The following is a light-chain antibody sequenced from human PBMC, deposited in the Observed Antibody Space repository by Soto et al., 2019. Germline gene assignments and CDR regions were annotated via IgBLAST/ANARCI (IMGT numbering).Light chain of an antibody. J-gene: IGLJ1*01. CDR2: DVN. CDR1: SSDVGGYNY. Sequence: QSALTQPRSVSGSPGQSVTISCTGTSSDVGGYNYVSWYQQHPGKAPKLIIYDVNKRPSGVPDRFSGSKSGNTASLTISGLQAEDEADYYCCSYTGTDTCSFVFGIGTKVTVL. CDR3: CSYTGTDTCSFV. V-gene: IGLV2-11*01.